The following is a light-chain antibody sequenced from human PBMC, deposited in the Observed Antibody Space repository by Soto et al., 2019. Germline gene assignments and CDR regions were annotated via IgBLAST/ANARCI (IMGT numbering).Light chain of an antibody. CDR2: GTS. V-gene: IGKV3-20*01. Sequence: EIVLTQSPCTLSLSLGERATLSCRASQSVSSNYLAWYQQKPGQAPRLLIYGTSSRATGIPDRFSGSGSGTDFTLTISRLEPEDFAVYYCQQYGNSPRYSFGQGTKLEIK. CDR1: QSVSSNY. CDR3: QQYGNSPRYS. J-gene: IGKJ2*03.